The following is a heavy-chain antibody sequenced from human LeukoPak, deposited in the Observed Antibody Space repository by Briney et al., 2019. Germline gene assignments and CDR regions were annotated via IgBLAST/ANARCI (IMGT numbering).Heavy chain of an antibody. CDR2: ISWNSGSI. CDR3: AKDTSHYYGSGSYNDY. J-gene: IGHJ4*02. V-gene: IGHV3-9*01. D-gene: IGHD3-10*01. Sequence: GRSLRLSCAASGFTLDDYAMHWVRQAPGKGLEWVSGISWNSGSIGYADSVKGRFTISRDNAKNSLYLQMNSLRAEDTALYYCAKDTSHYYGSGSYNDYWGQGTLVTVSS. CDR1: GFTLDDYA.